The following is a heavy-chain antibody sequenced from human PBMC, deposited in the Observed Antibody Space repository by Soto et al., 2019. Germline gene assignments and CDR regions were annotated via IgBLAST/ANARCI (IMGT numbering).Heavy chain of an antibody. CDR2: ISSTTNYI. V-gene: IGHV3-21*06. J-gene: IGHJ4*02. CDR3: ARESEDLTSNFDY. Sequence: GWSLRLSCAASGFTFTRYSMNWVRQAPGKGLEWVSSISSTTNYIYYGDSMKGRFTISRDNAKNSLYLEMNSLRAEDTVVYYCARESEDLTSNFDYWGQGTLVTVSS. CDR1: GFTFTRYS.